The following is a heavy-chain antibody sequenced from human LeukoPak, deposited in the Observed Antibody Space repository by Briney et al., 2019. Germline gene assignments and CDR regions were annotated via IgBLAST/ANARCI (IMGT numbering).Heavy chain of an antibody. Sequence: PSETLSLTCTVSGGSISSSSYYWGWIRQPPGTGLEWIGSIYYSGSTYYNPSLKSRVTISVDTSKNQFSLKLSSVTAADTAVYYCARAPHPYGDYGTRFDYWGQGTLVTVSS. V-gene: IGHV4-39*07. D-gene: IGHD4-17*01. CDR3: ARAPHPYGDYGTRFDY. CDR2: IYYSGST. J-gene: IGHJ4*02. CDR1: GGSISSSSYY.